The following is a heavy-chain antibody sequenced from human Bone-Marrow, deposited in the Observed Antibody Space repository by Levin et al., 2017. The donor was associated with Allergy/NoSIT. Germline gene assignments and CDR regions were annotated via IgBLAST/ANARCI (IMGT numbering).Heavy chain of an antibody. CDR3: ARVRSMGNYYFDN. CDR2: MNTANGNT. CDR1: GYAFTIYD. J-gene: IGHJ4*02. Sequence: ASVKVSCETSGYAFTIYDINWVRLVPGQGLEWMGWMNTANGNTGYAQKFQGRVTMTSDTSISTAYMELTSLTSEDTAVYYCARVRSMGNYYFDNWGQGSLVTVSS. V-gene: IGHV1-8*01. D-gene: IGHD2-8*01.